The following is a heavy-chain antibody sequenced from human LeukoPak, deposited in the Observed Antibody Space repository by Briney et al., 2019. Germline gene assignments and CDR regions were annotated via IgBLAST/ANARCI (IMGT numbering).Heavy chain of an antibody. V-gene: IGHV1-58*01. D-gene: IGHD5-24*01. CDR3: AADHPNYDY. J-gene: IGHJ4*02. Sequence: ASVKVSCKASGFTFNTYSAVQWVRQARGQRLEWIGWIVVGSGHTNYAQKFQERVTITRDMSTSTAYMELNSMRSEDTAVYYCAADHPNYDYWGQGTLVTVSS. CDR2: IVVGSGHT. CDR1: GFTFNTYSA.